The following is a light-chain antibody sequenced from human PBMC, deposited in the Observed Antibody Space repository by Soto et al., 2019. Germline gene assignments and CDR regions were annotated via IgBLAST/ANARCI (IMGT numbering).Light chain of an antibody. CDR3: QQTNSFPPT. V-gene: IGKV1-9*01. Sequence: DIQLTQSPSFLSASVGDRVTITCRASQGISSYLAWYQEKPGKAPKLLIYDASTLLSGVPSRFSGSGSGTEFTLTISSLQPGDFATYYCQQTNSFPPTFGQGTKVDIK. CDR2: DAS. CDR1: QGISSY. J-gene: IGKJ2*01.